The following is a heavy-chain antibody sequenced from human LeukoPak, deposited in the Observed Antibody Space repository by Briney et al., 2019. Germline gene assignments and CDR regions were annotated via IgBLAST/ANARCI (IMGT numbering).Heavy chain of an antibody. V-gene: IGHV1-69*13. Sequence: SVKVSCKASGGTFSSYAISWVRQAPGQGLEWMGGIIPIFGTANYAQKFQGRVTITADESTNTAYMELSSRRSEDTAVYYCARVPYGVDQYYFDYWGQGTLVTVSS. D-gene: IGHD4-17*01. CDR3: ARVPYGVDQYYFDY. J-gene: IGHJ4*02. CDR2: IIPIFGTA. CDR1: GGTFSSYA.